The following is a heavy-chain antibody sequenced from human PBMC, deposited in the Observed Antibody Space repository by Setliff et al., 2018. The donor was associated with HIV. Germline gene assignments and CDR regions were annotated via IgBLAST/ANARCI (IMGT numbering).Heavy chain of an antibody. CDR3: ARQAHPRGFYGSSGLFDS. CDR2: ITGSGSTI. CDR1: GFTFSSSE. V-gene: IGHV3-48*03. D-gene: IGHD3-22*01. Sequence: PGGSLRLSCTASGFTFSSSEMTWVRQAPGKGLEWVSYITGSGSTIYYADSVEGRFTISRDNAKNTLYLQMSSLRADDTALYYCARQAHPRGFYGSSGLFDSWGQGTLVTVSS. J-gene: IGHJ4*02.